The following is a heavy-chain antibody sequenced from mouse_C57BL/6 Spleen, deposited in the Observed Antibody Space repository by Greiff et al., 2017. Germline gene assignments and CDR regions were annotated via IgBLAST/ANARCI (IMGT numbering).Heavy chain of an antibody. CDR1: GFTFSDYY. D-gene: IGHD1-1*02. V-gene: IGHV5-16*01. Sequence: EVKLVESEGGLVQPGSSMKLSCTASGFTFSDYYMAWVRQVPEKGLEWVANINYDGSSTYYLDSLKSRFIISRDNAKNILYLQMSSLKSEDTATYYCARDGDGSWYFDVWGTGTTVTVSS. CDR3: ARDGDGSWYFDV. CDR2: INYDGSST. J-gene: IGHJ1*03.